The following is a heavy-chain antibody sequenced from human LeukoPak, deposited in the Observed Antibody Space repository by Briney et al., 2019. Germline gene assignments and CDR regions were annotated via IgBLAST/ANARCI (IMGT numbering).Heavy chain of an antibody. J-gene: IGHJ5*02. D-gene: IGHD3-10*01. CDR2: MNLNSGNT. CDR1: GYTFTSYD. V-gene: IGHV1-8*01. CDR3: ARVEKLLWFGELPNWFDP. Sequence: SVKVSCKASGYTFTSYDINWVRQATGQGLEWMGWMNLNSGNTGYAQKFQGRVTMTRNTSISTAYMELSSLRSEDTAVYYCARVEKLLWFGELPNWFDPWGQGTLVTVSS.